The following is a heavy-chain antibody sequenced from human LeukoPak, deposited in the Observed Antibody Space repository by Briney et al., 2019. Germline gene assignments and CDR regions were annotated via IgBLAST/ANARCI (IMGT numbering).Heavy chain of an antibody. Sequence: GASVKVSCKASGYTFTAYSMHWVRQAPGLGLEWMGWINPNSGDTKSAQNFQARVTMTRDTSISTVYLELSSLRSDDTAVFYCARASGGGQTSFDFWGQGTVVTVSS. CDR1: GYTFTAYS. V-gene: IGHV1-2*02. CDR2: INPNSGDT. J-gene: IGHJ3*01. D-gene: IGHD3-16*01. CDR3: ARASGGGQTSFDF.